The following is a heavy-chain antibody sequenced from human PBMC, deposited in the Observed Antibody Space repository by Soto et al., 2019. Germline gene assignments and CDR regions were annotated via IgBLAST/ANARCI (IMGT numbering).Heavy chain of an antibody. CDR1: GGSISISNW. CDR2: IYHSGST. J-gene: IGHJ4*02. CDR3: YPVDTVTKYDHFDY. D-gene: IGHD4-17*01. V-gene: IGHV4-4*02. Sequence: RTETLSLTRAVSGGSISISNWCSGVRQPPGKGLEWIGEIYHSGSTNYNPSLKGRLTISRDNAKNSLYLQMNSLRAEDTAVYYCYPVDTVTKYDHFDYWGQGTLVTVSS.